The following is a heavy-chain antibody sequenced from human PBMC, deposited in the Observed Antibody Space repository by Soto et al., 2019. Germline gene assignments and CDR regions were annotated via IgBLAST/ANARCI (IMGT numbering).Heavy chain of an antibody. CDR3: ARGGLGYCSGGSCYSAELSRYYYGMDV. CDR1: GGSISSGGYS. V-gene: IGHV4-30-2*01. D-gene: IGHD2-15*01. CDR2: IYHSGTT. J-gene: IGHJ6*02. Sequence: SETLSLTCAVSGGSISSGGYSWSWIRQPPGKGLEWIGYIYHSGTTYYNPSLKSRVTISVDTSKNQFSLKLSSVTAADTAVYYCARGGLGYCSGGSCYSAELSRYYYGMDVWGQGTTVTVSS.